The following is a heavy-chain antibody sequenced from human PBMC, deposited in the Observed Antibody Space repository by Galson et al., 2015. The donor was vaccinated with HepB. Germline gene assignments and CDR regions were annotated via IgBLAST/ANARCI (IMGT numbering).Heavy chain of an antibody. CDR2: IKQDGSDR. Sequence: SLRLSCAASGFTISTYWMSWVRQAPGKGLEWVASIKQDGSDRYYVDSVKGRFTISRDNAKNSLYLQMNSLRDEDTAVYYCARKIAPVGPYYMDVWGKGTTVTVSS. V-gene: IGHV3-7*01. CDR1: GFTISTYW. D-gene: IGHD6-13*01. J-gene: IGHJ6*03. CDR3: ARKIAPVGPYYMDV.